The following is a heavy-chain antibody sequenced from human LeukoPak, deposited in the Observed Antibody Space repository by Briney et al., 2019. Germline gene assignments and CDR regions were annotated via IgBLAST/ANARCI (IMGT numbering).Heavy chain of an antibody. Sequence: SETLSLTCTVSGGSISSYYWSWVRQPPGKGLEWIGYVSYSGSTDYNPSLKSRVTISVDTSKNQFSLKLSSVTAADTAVYYCARDTEMALYYWGQGTLVTVSS. CDR2: VSYSGST. J-gene: IGHJ4*02. CDR1: GGSISSYY. D-gene: IGHD5-24*01. CDR3: ARDTEMALYY. V-gene: IGHV4-59*01.